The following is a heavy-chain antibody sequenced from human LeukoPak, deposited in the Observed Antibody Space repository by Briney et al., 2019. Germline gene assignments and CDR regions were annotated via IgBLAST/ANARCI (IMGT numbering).Heavy chain of an antibody. Sequence: GGSLRLSCAASGFTFSSYEMNWVRQAPGKGLEWVSYISSSGSTIYYADSVKGRFTISRDNAKNSLYLQMNSLRAEDTAVYYCARDRRLLLWFGELLLAFDIWGQGTMVTVSS. CDR3: ARDRRLLLWFGELLLAFDI. D-gene: IGHD3-10*01. V-gene: IGHV3-48*03. CDR1: GFTFSSYE. J-gene: IGHJ3*02. CDR2: ISSSGSTI.